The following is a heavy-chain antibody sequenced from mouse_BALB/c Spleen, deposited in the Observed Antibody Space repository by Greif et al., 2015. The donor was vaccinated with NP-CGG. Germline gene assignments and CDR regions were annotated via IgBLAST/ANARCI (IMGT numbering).Heavy chain of an antibody. CDR3: ARDLVYDGFLFAY. V-gene: IGHV5-4*02. CDR2: ISDGGSYT. CDR1: GFPFSDYY. Sequence: EVQVVESGGGLVKPGGSLKLSCAASGFPFSDYYMYWVRQTPEKRLEWVATISDGGSYTYYPDSVKGRFTISRDNAKNNLYLQMSSLKSEDTAMYYCARDLVYDGFLFAYWGQGTLVTVSA. D-gene: IGHD2-3*01. J-gene: IGHJ3*01.